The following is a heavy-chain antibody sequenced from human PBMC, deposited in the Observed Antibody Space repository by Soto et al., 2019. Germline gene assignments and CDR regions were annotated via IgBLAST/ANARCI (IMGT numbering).Heavy chain of an antibody. V-gene: IGHV4-59*01. J-gene: IGHJ6*02. CDR3: AREVYYPYDMDV. CDR1: GGSISNYY. CDR2: IYYSGST. Sequence: SETLSLTCTVSGGSISNYYWSWIRQPPGKGLEWIGYIYYSGSTNYNPSLKSRVTISVDTSKNQFSLKLSSVTAADTAVYYCAREVYYPYDMDVWGQGTTVTVSS. D-gene: IGHD3-10*01.